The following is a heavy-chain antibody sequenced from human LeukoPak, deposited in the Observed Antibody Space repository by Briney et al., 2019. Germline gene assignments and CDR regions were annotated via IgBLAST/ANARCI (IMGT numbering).Heavy chain of an antibody. V-gene: IGHV4-61*02. CDR3: ARESNSAFDYYYYYIDV. CDR1: GGSISSGSYY. J-gene: IGHJ6*03. D-gene: IGHD4-23*01. CDR2: IYTSGSN. Sequence: PSETLSLTCTVSGGSISSGSYYWSWIRQPAGKGLEWIGRIYTSGSNNYNPSLKSRVTMSVDTSKNQFSLKLSSVTAADTAVYYCARESNSAFDYYYYYIDVWGKGTTVTVSS.